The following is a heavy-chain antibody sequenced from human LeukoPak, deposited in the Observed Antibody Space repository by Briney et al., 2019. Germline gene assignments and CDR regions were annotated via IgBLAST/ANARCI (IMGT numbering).Heavy chain of an antibody. Sequence: GGSLRLSCAASGFTVSSNYMNWVRQAPGKGLEWVSVIYSGDNTYYADSVKGRFIISRDNSKNILYLQMNSLRAEDTAVYYCARGEWNDYSGRALRHWGQGTLVTVSS. CDR1: GFTVSSNY. V-gene: IGHV3-66*01. CDR3: ARGEWNDYSGRALRH. D-gene: IGHD4-23*01. CDR2: IYSGDNT. J-gene: IGHJ4*02.